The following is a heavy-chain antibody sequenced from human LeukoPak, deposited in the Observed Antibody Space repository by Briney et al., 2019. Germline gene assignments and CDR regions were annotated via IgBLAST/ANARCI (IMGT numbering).Heavy chain of an antibody. D-gene: IGHD2/OR15-2a*01. CDR3: AKDGTSYYYIYY. V-gene: IGHV3-30*02. Sequence: GGSLRLSCAASGFTFNNYGMHWVRQAPGKGLEWLAFIRYDGSNTYYADSVKGRFTASRDDSKNTLYLQMNSLRGDDTAVYYCAKDGTSYYYIYYWGQGTLVTVSS. CDR2: IRYDGSNT. J-gene: IGHJ4*02. CDR1: GFTFNNYG.